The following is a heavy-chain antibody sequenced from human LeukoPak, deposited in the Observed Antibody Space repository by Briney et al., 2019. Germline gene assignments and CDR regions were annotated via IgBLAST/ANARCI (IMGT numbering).Heavy chain of an antibody. D-gene: IGHD6-19*01. CDR2: ISNDGINT. J-gene: IGHJ4*02. CDR1: GFTFSSYA. Sequence: PGGSLRLSCAASGFTFSSYAFNWVRQTPGKGLEWVSAISNDGINTYSADSVKGRFTFSRDNSKNTLYLQMNSLRAEDTAVYYCARGEAGTLAFDYWGQGTLVTVSS. V-gene: IGHV3-23*01. CDR3: ARGEAGTLAFDY.